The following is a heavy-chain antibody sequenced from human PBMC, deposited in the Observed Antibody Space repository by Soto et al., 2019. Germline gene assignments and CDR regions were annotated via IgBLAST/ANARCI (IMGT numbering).Heavy chain of an antibody. D-gene: IGHD3-9*01. CDR1: GFSLSTARMG. CDR3: ARIRGYFDWLLYLDY. CDR2: IFSNDEK. J-gene: IGHJ4*02. V-gene: IGHV2-26*01. Sequence: SGPTLVNPKETLTMQCPVSGFSLSTARMGVRWIRQPPGKALEWLAHIFSNDEKSYSTSLKSRLTISKDTSKSQVVLTMTNMDPVDTATYYCARIRGYFDWLLYLDYWGQGTLVTVSS.